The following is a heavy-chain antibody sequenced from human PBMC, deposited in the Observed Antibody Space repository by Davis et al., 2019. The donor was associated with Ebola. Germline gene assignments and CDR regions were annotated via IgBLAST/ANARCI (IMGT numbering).Heavy chain of an antibody. V-gene: IGHV4-59*12. CDR2: ISYSGST. CDR1: GGSISDYY. Sequence: PSETLSLTCAVSGGSISDYYWSWIRQPPGKGLEWIGYISYSGSTNYNPSLKSQVTMSVDTSKNQFSLKLSSVTAADTAVYYCARGGSYRPYFFDFWGQGTLVTVSS. J-gene: IGHJ4*02. D-gene: IGHD3-16*02. CDR3: ARGGSYRPYFFDF.